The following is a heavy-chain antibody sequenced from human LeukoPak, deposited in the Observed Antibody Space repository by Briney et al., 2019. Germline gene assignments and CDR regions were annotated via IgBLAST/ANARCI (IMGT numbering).Heavy chain of an antibody. CDR3: ATGGHYHGD. V-gene: IGHV3-7*05. Sequence: GGSLRLSCAASGFSFSAYSMNWVRQAPGKGPEWVANIKLDGTEKNYVDSVKGRFTISRDNAKNSLYLEMNSLRGEDTAVYHCATGGHYHGDWGQGTLVTVSS. CDR1: GFSFSAYS. D-gene: IGHD1-1*01. CDR2: IKLDGTEK. J-gene: IGHJ4*02.